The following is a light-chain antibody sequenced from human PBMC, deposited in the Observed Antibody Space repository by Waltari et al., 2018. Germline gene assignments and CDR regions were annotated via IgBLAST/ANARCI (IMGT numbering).Light chain of an antibody. V-gene: IGKV1-16*02. CDR3: QQYNSYPYT. CDR1: QDIKNY. CDR2: VAS. J-gene: IGKJ2*01. Sequence: DIQLTQSPSSLSASIGDRVTITCRSSQDIKNYLAWFQEKPGQAPKSQISVASTLHNGVPSKFSGSGSATDFTLTITNLQPEDFATYYCQQYNSYPYTFGQGTKVE.